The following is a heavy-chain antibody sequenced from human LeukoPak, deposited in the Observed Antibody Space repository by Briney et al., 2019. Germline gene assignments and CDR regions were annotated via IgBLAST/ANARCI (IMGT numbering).Heavy chain of an antibody. CDR1: GYSISSGYY. D-gene: IGHD6-6*01. J-gene: IGHJ4*02. V-gene: IGHV4-38-2*02. CDR2: IYHSGST. Sequence: SETLSLTCTVSGYSISSGYYWGWIRQPPGKGLEWVGSIYHSGSTYYNPSLKGRVTISVDTSKNQFSLKLSSVTAADTAVYYCARARLQLVYYFDYWGQGTLVTVSS. CDR3: ARARLQLVYYFDY.